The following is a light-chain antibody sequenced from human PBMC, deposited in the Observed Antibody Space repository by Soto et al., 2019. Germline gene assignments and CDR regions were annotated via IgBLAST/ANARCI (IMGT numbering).Light chain of an antibody. CDR3: QQYGISPT. J-gene: IGKJ1*01. Sequence: EIVLTQSPGTLSLSPGERATLSCRSSHSVSSNYLAWYQQKPGQAPRLLIYDVSSRATGIPDRFSGSGSGTDFTRTISRLEPVDVAVYYCQQYGISPTFGQGTKVEIK. CDR2: DVS. V-gene: IGKV3-20*01. CDR1: HSVSSNY.